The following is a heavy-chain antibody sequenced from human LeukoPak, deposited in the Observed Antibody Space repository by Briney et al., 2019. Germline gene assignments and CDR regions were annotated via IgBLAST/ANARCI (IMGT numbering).Heavy chain of an antibody. D-gene: IGHD6-19*01. CDR2: IYYNEST. Sequence: SETLSLTCTVSGGSISTYYWSWIRQPVGKGLEWIGYIYYNESTNYNPSVKSRVTISADTSKNQFSLKLRSVTAADTAVYYCARGRWLVNYWGQGTLATVSS. CDR3: ARGRWLVNY. J-gene: IGHJ4*02. CDR1: GGSISTYY. V-gene: IGHV4-59*01.